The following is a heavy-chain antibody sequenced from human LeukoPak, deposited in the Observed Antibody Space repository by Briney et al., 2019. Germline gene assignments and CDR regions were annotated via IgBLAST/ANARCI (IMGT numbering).Heavy chain of an antibody. V-gene: IGHV5-51*01. CDR3: ARSGYSGYDRFDS. J-gene: IGHJ4*02. CDR1: GYSFTNYW. CDR2: IYPADSDT. D-gene: IGHD5-12*01. Sequence: GESLQISCQGSGYSFTNYWIGWVRQMPGKGLEWMGIIYPADSDTRYSPSFQGQVTISADKSISTAYLQWSSLKASDTAMYYCARSGYSGYDRFDSWGQGTLVTVSS.